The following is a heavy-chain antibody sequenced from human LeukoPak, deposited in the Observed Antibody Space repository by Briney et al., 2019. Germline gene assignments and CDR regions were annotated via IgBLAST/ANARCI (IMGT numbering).Heavy chain of an antibody. CDR1: GFTFSSYV. D-gene: IGHD4-17*01. CDR3: AKDPSAVTTRLFGY. CDR2: ISGSGGST. J-gene: IGHJ4*02. Sequence: GGSLRLSCAASGFTFSSYVMSWVRQAPGKGLEWVSAISGSGGSTYYADSVKGRFTISRDNSKNTLYLQMNSLRAEDTAVYYCAKDPSAVTTRLFGYWGQGTLVTVSS. V-gene: IGHV3-23*01.